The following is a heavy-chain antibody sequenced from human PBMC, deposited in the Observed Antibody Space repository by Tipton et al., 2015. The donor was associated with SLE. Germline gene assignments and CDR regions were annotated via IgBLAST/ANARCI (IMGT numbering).Heavy chain of an antibody. D-gene: IGHD3-10*01. J-gene: IGHJ3*02. CDR3: AGAAPGVQGVNDAFDI. V-gene: IGHV4-34*01. CDR1: GGSFSGYY. CDR2: INHSGST. Sequence: LRLSCAGYGGSFSGYYWSWIRQPPGKGLEWIGEINHSGSTNYNPSLKSRVTISVDTSKNQFSLKLSSVTAADTAVYYCAGAAPGVQGVNDAFDIWGQGTMVTVSS.